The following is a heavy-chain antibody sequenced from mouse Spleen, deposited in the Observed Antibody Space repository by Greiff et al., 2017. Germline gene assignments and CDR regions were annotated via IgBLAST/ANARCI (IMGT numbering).Heavy chain of an antibody. Sequence: QVQLQQSGAELVRPGTSVKVSCKASGYTFTDYYINWVKQRPGQGLEWIARIYPGSGNTYYNEKFKGKATLTAEKSSSTAYMQLSSLTSEDSAVYFCARRGLGRDAMDYWGQGTSVTVSS. CDR3: ARRGLGRDAMDY. D-gene: IGHD4-1*01. CDR1: GYTFTDYY. V-gene: IGHV1-76*01. J-gene: IGHJ4*01. CDR2: IYPGSGNT.